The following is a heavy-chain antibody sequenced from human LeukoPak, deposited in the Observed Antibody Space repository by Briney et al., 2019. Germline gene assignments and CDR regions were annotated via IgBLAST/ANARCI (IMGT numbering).Heavy chain of an antibody. CDR3: ARGGGSYFDYYYYMDV. CDR2: IIPIFGTA. D-gene: IGHD1-26*01. J-gene: IGHJ6*03. CDR1: GYTFTSYA. Sequence: SVKVSCKACGYTFTSYAMNWVRQAPGQGLEWMGGIIPIFGTANYAQKFQGRVTITADESTSTAYMELSSLRSEDTAVHYCARGGGSYFDYYYYMDVWGKGTTVTVSS. V-gene: IGHV1-69*13.